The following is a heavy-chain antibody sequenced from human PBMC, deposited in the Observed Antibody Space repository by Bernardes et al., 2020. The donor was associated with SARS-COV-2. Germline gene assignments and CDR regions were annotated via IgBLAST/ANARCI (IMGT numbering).Heavy chain of an antibody. CDR2: ISYDGSNK. CDR1: GFTFSSYG. D-gene: IGHD5-12*01. Sequence: GGSLRLSCAASGFTFSSYGMHWVRQAPGKGLEWVAVISYDGSNKYYADSVKGRFTISRDNSKNTLYLQMNSLRAEDTAVYYCAKDSGPWDGYNYYFDYWGQGTLVNVSS. V-gene: IGHV3-30*18. J-gene: IGHJ4*02. CDR3: AKDSGPWDGYNYYFDY.